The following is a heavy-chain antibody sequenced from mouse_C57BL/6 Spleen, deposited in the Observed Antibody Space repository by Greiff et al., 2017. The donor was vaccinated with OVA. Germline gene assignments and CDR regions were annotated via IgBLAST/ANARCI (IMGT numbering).Heavy chain of an antibody. CDR1: GFNIKDYY. Sequence: VQLKQSGAELVRPGASVKLSCTASGFNIKDYYMHWVKQRPEQGLEWIGRIDPEDGDTEYAPKFQGKATMTADTSSNTAYLQLSSLTSEDTAVYYCTTPSTYYYGSSPYAMDYWGQGTSVTVSS. V-gene: IGHV14-1*01. CDR2: IDPEDGDT. CDR3: TTPSTYYYGSSPYAMDY. D-gene: IGHD1-1*01. J-gene: IGHJ4*01.